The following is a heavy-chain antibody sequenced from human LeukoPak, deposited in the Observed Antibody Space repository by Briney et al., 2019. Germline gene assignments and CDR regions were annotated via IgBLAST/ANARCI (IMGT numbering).Heavy chain of an antibody. Sequence: GGSLRLSCAASGFTFNNYGIHWVRQAPGKGLEWVSAISGSGGSTYYADSVKGRFTISRDNSKNTLYLQMNSLRAEDTAVYYCAKEMRAKWYYFDYWGQGTLVTVSS. J-gene: IGHJ4*02. V-gene: IGHV3-23*01. CDR3: AKEMRAKWYYFDY. D-gene: IGHD2-15*01. CDR1: GFTFNNYG. CDR2: ISGSGGST.